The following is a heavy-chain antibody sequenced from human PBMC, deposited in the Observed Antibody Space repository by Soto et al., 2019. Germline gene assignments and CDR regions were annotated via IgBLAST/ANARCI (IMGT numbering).Heavy chain of an antibody. CDR1: GGSISSRTFW. D-gene: IGHD4-4*01. Sequence: SLTCSVSGGSISSRTFWWAWIRQPPGKGLEWIGDMYYSGSSYSSPSLKSRVTLSVDTSKNQLSLKLNSVTAADTAVYYCARHPRDDYNYGGSGIFDYWGQGTLVTVSS. CDR3: ARHPRDDYNYGGSGIFDY. CDR2: MYYSGSS. J-gene: IGHJ4*02. V-gene: IGHV4-39*01.